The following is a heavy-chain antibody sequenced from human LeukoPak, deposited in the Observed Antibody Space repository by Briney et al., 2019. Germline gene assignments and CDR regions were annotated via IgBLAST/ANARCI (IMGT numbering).Heavy chain of an antibody. CDR3: AKEPDYGDYFDY. CDR2: ISSSGSTI. J-gene: IGHJ4*02. Sequence: GGSLRLSCAASGFTFSDYYMSWIRQAPGKGLEWVSYISSSGSTIYYADSVKGRFTISRDNAENSLYLQMKSLRAEDTAVYYCAKEPDYGDYFDYWGQGTLVTVSS. D-gene: IGHD4-17*01. CDR1: GFTFSDYY. V-gene: IGHV3-11*01.